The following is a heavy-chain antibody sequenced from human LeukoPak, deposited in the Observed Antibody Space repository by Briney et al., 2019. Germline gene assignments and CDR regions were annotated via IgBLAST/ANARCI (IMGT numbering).Heavy chain of an antibody. Sequence: SETLSPTCADYGGSFSGYYWSWIRQPPGKGLEWIGEINHSGSTNYNPSLKSRVTISVDTSKNQFSLKLSSVTAADTAVYYCAREARKGYSYGYPIYDYWGQGTLVTVSP. V-gene: IGHV4-34*01. CDR3: AREARKGYSYGYPIYDY. CDR2: INHSGST. CDR1: GGSFSGYY. J-gene: IGHJ4*02. D-gene: IGHD5-18*01.